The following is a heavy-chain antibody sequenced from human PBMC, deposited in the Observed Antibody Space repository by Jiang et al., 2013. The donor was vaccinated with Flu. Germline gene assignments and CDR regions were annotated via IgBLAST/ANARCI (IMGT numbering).Heavy chain of an antibody. Sequence: ETLSLTCAVYGGSFSGYYWSWIRQPPGKGLEWIGEINHSGSTNYNPSLKSRVTISVDTSKNQFSLKLSSVTAADTAVYYCARHQKYYGSRVRSGDAFDIWGQGTMVTVSS. CDR1: GGSFSGYY. J-gene: IGHJ3*02. CDR3: ARHQKYYGSRVRSGDAFDI. V-gene: IGHV4-34*01. CDR2: INHSGST. D-gene: IGHD3-22*01.